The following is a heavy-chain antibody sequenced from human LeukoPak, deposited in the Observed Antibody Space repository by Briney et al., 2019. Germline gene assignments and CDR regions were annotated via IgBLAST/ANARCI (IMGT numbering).Heavy chain of an antibody. CDR3: ARGPCIAAAGFNDTEYFQH. D-gene: IGHD6-13*01. CDR1: GGSFSGYY. CDR2: INHSGST. Sequence: ETLSLTCGVYGGSFSGYYWTWIRQPPGKGLEWIGEINHSGSTNYNPSLKSRVTISVDTSKNQFSLKLSSVTAADTAVYYCARGPCIAAAGFNDTEYFQHWGQGTLVTVSS. V-gene: IGHV4-34*01. J-gene: IGHJ1*01.